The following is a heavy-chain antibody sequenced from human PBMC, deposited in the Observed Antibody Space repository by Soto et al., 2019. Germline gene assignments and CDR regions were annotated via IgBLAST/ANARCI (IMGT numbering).Heavy chain of an antibody. V-gene: IGHV3-7*01. D-gene: IGHD3-10*01. CDR1: GFTFSSYW. Sequence: GGSLRLSCAASGFTFSSYWMSWVRQAPGKGLEWVANIKQDGSEKYYVDSVKGRFTISRDNAKNSLYLQMNSLRAEDTAVYYCARDVERTMVREDFDYYYYMDVWGKGTTVTVSS. J-gene: IGHJ6*03. CDR2: IKQDGSEK. CDR3: ARDVERTMVREDFDYYYYMDV.